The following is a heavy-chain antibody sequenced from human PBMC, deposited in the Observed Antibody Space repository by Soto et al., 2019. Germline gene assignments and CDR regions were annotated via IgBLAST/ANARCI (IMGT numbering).Heavy chain of an antibody. Sequence: SVKVSCKASGGTFRNYGIGWVRQAPGQGLEWMGGIIPVFGTTNYAQKFQGRVMITADESTSTAYIEVSSLRSEDTAMFYCGRYCSGGSCHTLDYYGMDVWGQGTTVTVSS. J-gene: IGHJ6*02. V-gene: IGHV1-69*13. D-gene: IGHD2-15*01. CDR2: IIPVFGTT. CDR3: GRYCSGGSCHTLDYYGMDV. CDR1: GGTFRNYG.